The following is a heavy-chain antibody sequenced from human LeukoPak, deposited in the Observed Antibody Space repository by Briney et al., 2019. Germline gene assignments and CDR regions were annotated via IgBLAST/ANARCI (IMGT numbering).Heavy chain of an antibody. CDR3: ASEYSSGWHGPGY. CDR2: INPNSGGT. CDR1: VYTFTGYY. V-gene: IGHV1-2*02. D-gene: IGHD6-19*01. J-gene: IGHJ4*02. Sequence: ASVKVSCKASVYTFTGYYMHWVRQAPGQGLEWMGWINPNSGGTNYAQKFQGRVTMTRDTSISTAYMELSRLRSDDTAVYYCASEYSSGWHGPGYWGQGTLVTVSS.